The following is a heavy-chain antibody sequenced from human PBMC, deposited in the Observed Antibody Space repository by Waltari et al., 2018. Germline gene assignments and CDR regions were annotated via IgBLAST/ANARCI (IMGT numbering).Heavy chain of an antibody. V-gene: IGHV4-38-2*01. Sequence: QVQLQESGPGLVKPSETLSLTCAVSGYSISSGYYWGWIRQPPGTGLEWIGSIYHSGSTYYNPSLKSRFTISVDTSKNQFSLKLSSVTAADTAVYYCARHKGDYDYIWGSPYYFDYWGQGTLVTVSS. CDR2: IYHSGST. D-gene: IGHD3-16*01. CDR3: ARHKGDYDYIWGSPYYFDY. CDR1: GYSISSGYY. J-gene: IGHJ4*02.